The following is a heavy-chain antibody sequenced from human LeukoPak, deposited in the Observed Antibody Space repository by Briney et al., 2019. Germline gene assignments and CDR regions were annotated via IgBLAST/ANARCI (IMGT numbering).Heavy chain of an antibody. Sequence: GGSLRLSCAASGFTFSDYAVTWVRQAPGKGLEWVSSITGDTTYTYYADSMKGRFTISRDNSKNTLYPQMSSLRAEDTAVYYCAKGPLSSSNYYMDVWGKGTTVTVSS. CDR1: GFTFSDYA. V-gene: IGHV3-23*01. CDR3: AKGPLSSSNYYMDV. CDR2: ITGDTTYT. D-gene: IGHD3-10*01. J-gene: IGHJ6*03.